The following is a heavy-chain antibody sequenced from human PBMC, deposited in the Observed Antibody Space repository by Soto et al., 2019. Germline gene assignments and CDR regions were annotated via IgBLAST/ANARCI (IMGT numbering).Heavy chain of an antibody. CDR1: GGSISSGDYY. J-gene: IGHJ6*02. CDR3: ARLTYYYGSGSYYRRGYYGMDV. Sequence: PSETLSLTCTVSGGSISSGDYYWSWIRQPPGKGLEWIGYIYYSGSTYYNPSLKSRVTISVDTSKNQFSLKLSSVTAADTAVYYCARLTYYYGSGSYYRRGYYGMDVWGQGTTVTVS. V-gene: IGHV4-30-4*01. D-gene: IGHD3-10*01. CDR2: IYYSGST.